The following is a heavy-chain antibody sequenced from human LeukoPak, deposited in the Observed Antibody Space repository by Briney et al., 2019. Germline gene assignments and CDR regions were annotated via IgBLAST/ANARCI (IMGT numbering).Heavy chain of an antibody. CDR2: ISGYGGST. D-gene: IGHD3-9*01. CDR1: GFTFISYA. CDR3: AKSDVGFAWLLAY. J-gene: IGHJ4*02. Sequence: GGALRLSCAASGFTFISYAMTWVRQAPGKVLEWVSAISGYGGSTYYADSVKGRFTISRDNSKNTLSLQMNSLRAEDTAVYYCAKSDVGFAWLLAYWGQGTLVTVSS. V-gene: IGHV3-23*01.